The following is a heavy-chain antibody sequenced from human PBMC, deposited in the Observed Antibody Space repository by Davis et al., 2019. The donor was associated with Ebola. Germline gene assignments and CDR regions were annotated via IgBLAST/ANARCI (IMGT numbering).Heavy chain of an antibody. V-gene: IGHV4-39*07. CDR1: GGSIRDKSYH. CDR2: VYYSGST. Sequence: GSLRLSCTVSGGSIRDKSYHWGWIRQPPGKGLEWIGAVYYSGSTYYNPSLNSRVTISVDTSKHQFSLKLSSATAAETAVYYCARGGRSKLYYYYYGMDVWGQGTTVTVSS. J-gene: IGHJ6*02. D-gene: IGHD4-17*01. CDR3: ARGGRSKLYYYYYGMDV.